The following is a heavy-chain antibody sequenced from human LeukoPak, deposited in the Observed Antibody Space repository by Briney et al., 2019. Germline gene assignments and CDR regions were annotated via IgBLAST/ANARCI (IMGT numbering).Heavy chain of an antibody. CDR2: INHSGST. J-gene: IGHJ4*02. CDR3: ARDTLGATDY. CDR1: GGSFSGYY. Sequence: SETLSLTCAVYGGSFSGYYWSWIRQPPGKGLEWIGEINHSGSTNYNPSLKSRVTISVDTSKNQFSLKLSSVTAADTAVYYCARDTLGATDYWGQGTLVTVSS. V-gene: IGHV4-34*01. D-gene: IGHD1-26*01.